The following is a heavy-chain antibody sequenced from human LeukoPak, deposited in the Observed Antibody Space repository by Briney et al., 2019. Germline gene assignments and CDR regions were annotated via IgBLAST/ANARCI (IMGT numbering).Heavy chain of an antibody. Sequence: KSSETLSLTCTVSSGSISNYYWSWIRQPAGKGLEWIGRIYTSGTTDYNPSLKSRVTMSVDTSKNQFSLKLSSVTAADTAVYYCASSRGDLWSAPFDYWGQGALVTVSS. CDR3: ASSRGDLWSAPFDY. V-gene: IGHV4-4*07. CDR1: SGSISNYY. J-gene: IGHJ4*02. D-gene: IGHD3-3*01. CDR2: IYTSGTT.